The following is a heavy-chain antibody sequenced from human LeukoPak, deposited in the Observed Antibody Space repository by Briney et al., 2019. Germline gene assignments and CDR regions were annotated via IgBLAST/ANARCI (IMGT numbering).Heavy chain of an antibody. Sequence: GGSLRLSCAASGFTFSSNAIHWVRQAPGKGLEWVAMILSDGNNDYYADSVKGRFTISRDNSKNTLYLQMNSLRPEDTAVYYCAKDFHGRWTIDDWGQGTLVTVTP. CDR2: ILSDGNND. J-gene: IGHJ4*02. CDR3: AKDFHGRWTIDD. V-gene: IGHV3-30*18. CDR1: GFTFSSNA. D-gene: IGHD3/OR15-3a*01.